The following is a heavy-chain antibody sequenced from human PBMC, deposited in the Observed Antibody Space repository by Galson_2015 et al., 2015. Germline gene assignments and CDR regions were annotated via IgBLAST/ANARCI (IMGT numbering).Heavy chain of an antibody. Sequence: QSGAEVTKPGESLQVSCQGSGYDFTTYWITWVRQMPGKGLEWMGNIYPGDDDVRYNPSFQGQVTILADKSRDTAYVQWSSLKASDTATYFCAHSLGAGASLYGMDVWGQGTTVTVSS. CDR3: AHSLGAGASLYGMDV. D-gene: IGHD6-13*01. V-gene: IGHV5-51*01. CDR1: GYDFTTYW. CDR2: IYPGDDDV. J-gene: IGHJ6*02.